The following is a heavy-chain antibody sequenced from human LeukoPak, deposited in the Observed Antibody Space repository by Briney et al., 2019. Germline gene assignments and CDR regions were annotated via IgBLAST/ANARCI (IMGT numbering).Heavy chain of an antibody. CDR1: GYTFTSYA. CDR2: INTNTGNP. V-gene: IGHV7-4-1*02. CDR3: ARSPSRYFDWLLSDNWFDP. J-gene: IGHJ5*02. Sequence: ASVKVSCKASGYTFTSYAMNWVRQAPGQGLEWMGWINTNTGNPTYAQGFTGRFVFSLDTSVNTAYLQISSLKSEDTAVYYCARSPSRYFDWLLSDNWFDPWGQGTLVTVSS. D-gene: IGHD3-9*01.